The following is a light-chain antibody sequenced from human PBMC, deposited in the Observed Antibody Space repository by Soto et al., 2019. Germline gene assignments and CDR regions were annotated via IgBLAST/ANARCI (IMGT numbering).Light chain of an antibody. Sequence: EIVMTQSPATLSVSPGERATLSCRASQSVRSNLAWYQQKPGQAPRLLIYGASTRATGIPARFSGSGSGTEFTLTIGSLQSEDFAVYSCQKSNAWPPITSGKGTRLEIK. CDR1: QSVRSN. CDR2: GAS. V-gene: IGKV3-15*01. CDR3: QKSNAWPPIT. J-gene: IGKJ5*01.